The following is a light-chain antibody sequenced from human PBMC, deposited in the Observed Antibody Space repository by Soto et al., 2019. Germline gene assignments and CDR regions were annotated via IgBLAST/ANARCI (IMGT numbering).Light chain of an antibody. CDR1: SSDVGGYNS. CDR3: CSYSGSYPVV. Sequence: QSALTQPRSVSGSPGQSVTISCTGTSSDVGGYNSVSWYQQHPGKVPKLMIYDVSKRPSGVPDRYSGSKSGNTASLTISGLQAYDEADYYCCSYSGSYPVVVGGGTKVTVL. J-gene: IGLJ2*01. V-gene: IGLV2-11*01. CDR2: DVS.